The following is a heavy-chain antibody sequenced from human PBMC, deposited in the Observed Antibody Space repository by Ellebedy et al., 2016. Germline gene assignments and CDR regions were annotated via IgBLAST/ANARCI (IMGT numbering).Heavy chain of an antibody. J-gene: IGHJ4*02. D-gene: IGHD2-2*01. Sequence: GESLKISXVASGFTFRNFFMSWVRQAPGKGLEWVSFISSSSSTIFYADSVKGRFTISRDNSKNTLYLQMNSLRAEDTAVYYCARETAALTIYYFDYWGQGTLVTVSS. CDR3: ARETAALTIYYFDY. V-gene: IGHV3-48*01. CDR2: ISSSSSTI. CDR1: GFTFRNFF.